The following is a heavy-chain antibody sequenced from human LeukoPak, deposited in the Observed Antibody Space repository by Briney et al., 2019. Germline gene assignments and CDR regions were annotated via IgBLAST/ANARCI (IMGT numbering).Heavy chain of an antibody. J-gene: IGHJ4*02. CDR1: GFTFSTYA. V-gene: IGHV3-23*01. Sequence: GRSLRLSCAVSGFTFSTYAMSWVRQAPGKGLDWVSGISGSGARTYYADSVKGRFTISRDNSKNTLYLQMNSLRAEDTAVYYCARTSSGSYYGYWGQGTLVTDSS. D-gene: IGHD1-26*01. CDR3: ARTSSGSYYGY. CDR2: ISGSGART.